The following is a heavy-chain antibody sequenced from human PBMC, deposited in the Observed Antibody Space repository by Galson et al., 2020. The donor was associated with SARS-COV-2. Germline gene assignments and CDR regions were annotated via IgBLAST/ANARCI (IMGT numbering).Heavy chain of an antibody. Sequence: GGSLRLSCAASGLAFSSYAMSWVRQAPGKGLEWVSEISGGGHSTYYADSVKGRFTISRDNSKNTLYLQMSRLRAEDTAVYYCARGGGCSSTSCYLYYYYAMDVWGQGTTVTVSS. V-gene: IGHV3-23*01. D-gene: IGHD2-2*01. CDR3: ARGGGCSSTSCYLYYYYAMDV. J-gene: IGHJ6*02. CDR2: ISGGGHST. CDR1: GLAFSSYA.